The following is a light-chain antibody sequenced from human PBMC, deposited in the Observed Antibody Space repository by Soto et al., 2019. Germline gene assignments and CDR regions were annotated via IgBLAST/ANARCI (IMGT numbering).Light chain of an antibody. J-gene: IGKJ4*01. CDR3: QQYNNWPPLT. CDR1: QNVRSY. CDR2: DAS. V-gene: IGKV3-15*01. Sequence: EIVLTQSPVTLSLSPGESATLSCRASQNVRSYLAWYQQRPGQAPRLLIYDASTRATGIPARFSGSGSGTEFTLTISSLHSEDFAVYYCQQYNNWPPLTFGGGTKV.